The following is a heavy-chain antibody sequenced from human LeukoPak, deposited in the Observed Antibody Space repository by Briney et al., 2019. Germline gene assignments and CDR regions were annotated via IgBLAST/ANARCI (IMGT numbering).Heavy chain of an antibody. V-gene: IGHV1-18*01. Sequence: ASVKVSCKVSGYTLTELSMHWVRQAPGQGLEWMGWISAYNGNTNYAQKLQGRVTMTTDTSTSTAYMELRSLRSDDTAVYYCAGGSYWKYYFDYWGQGTLVTVSS. J-gene: IGHJ4*02. D-gene: IGHD1-26*01. CDR2: ISAYNGNT. CDR3: AGGSYWKYYFDY. CDR1: GYTLTELS.